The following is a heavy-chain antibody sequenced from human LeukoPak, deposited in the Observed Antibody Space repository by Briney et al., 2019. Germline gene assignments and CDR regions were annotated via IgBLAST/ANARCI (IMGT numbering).Heavy chain of an antibody. J-gene: IGHJ4*02. CDR3: ASYYGSGSDDY. CDR2: ISSSSTYT. CDR1: GFTFSSYA. D-gene: IGHD3-10*01. Sequence: PGGSLRLSCAASGFTFSSYALNWVRQAPGKGLEWVSFISSSSTYTHYADSVRGRFTISRDNAKNSLYLQMSSLRAEDTAVYYCASYYGSGSDDYWGQGTLVTASS. V-gene: IGHV3-21*01.